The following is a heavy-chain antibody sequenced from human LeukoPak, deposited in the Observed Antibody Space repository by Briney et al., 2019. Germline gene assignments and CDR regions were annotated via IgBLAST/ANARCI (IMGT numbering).Heavy chain of an antibody. CDR1: GGSINSYW. CDR3: ARGGYTISSYRFCY. V-gene: IGHV4-4*07. J-gene: IGHJ4*02. Sequence: SETLSLICSVSGGSINSYWWSWIRQPAGKGLEFIGRIYTTGRTNYNPSLKSRVSMSVDTSKNKFSLELRSVTAADTAVYFCARGGYTISSYRFCYWGPGALVTVSP. D-gene: IGHD3-16*02. CDR2: IYTTGRT.